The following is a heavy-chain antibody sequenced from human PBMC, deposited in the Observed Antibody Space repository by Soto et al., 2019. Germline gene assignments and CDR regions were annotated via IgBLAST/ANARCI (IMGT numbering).Heavy chain of an antibody. V-gene: IGHV1-69*01. CDR3: ARDYGHDCSGGRCYFYF. D-gene: IGHD2-15*01. CDR2: ITPIFGTA. J-gene: IGHJ4*02. CDR1: GGTFSSYA. Sequence: QVQLVQSGAEVKKPGSSVKVSCKASGGTFSSYAISWVRQAPGQGLEWMGGITPIFGTANYAQKFQGRVTITADESTSTAHMELSSLRSEDTAGYFCARDYGHDCSGGRCYFYFWGQGTLVTVSS.